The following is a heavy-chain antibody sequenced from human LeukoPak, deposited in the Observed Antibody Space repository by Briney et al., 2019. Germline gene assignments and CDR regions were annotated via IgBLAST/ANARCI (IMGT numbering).Heavy chain of an antibody. J-gene: IGHJ4*02. D-gene: IGHD1-26*01. CDR3: ARDLPPRSWSPFKFDY. CDR1: GYTFTSYG. Sequence: ASVKVSCKASGYTFTSYGISWVRQAPGQGLEWMGWISAYNGNTNYAQKLQGRVTMTTDTSTSTACMELRSLRSDDTAVYYCARDLPPRSWSPFKFDYWGQGTLVTVSS. V-gene: IGHV1-18*01. CDR2: ISAYNGNT.